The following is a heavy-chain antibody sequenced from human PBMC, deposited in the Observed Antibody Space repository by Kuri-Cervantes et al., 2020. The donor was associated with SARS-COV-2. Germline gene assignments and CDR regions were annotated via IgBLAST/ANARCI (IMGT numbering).Heavy chain of an antibody. CDR1: GESFSGYY. J-gene: IGHJ3*02. Sequence: SETLSLTCAYYGESFSGYYWNWVRQPPGKGLEWIGEVNHSGSTNYNSSLKSRVTMSVDTSTKQFSLNLNSVTAADTAVYYCATYGEAFDIWGQGTMVTVSS. CDR2: VNHSGST. V-gene: IGHV4-34*10. CDR3: ATYGEAFDI.